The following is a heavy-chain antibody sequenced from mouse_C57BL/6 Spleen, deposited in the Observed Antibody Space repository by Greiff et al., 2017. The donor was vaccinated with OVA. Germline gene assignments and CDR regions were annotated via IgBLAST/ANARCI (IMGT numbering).Heavy chain of an antibody. V-gene: IGHV1-82*01. Sequence: QVQLQQSGPELVKPGASVKISCKASGYAFSSSWMNWVKQRPGQGLEWIGRLYPGDGDTNYNGKFKGKATLTADKSSSTAYMQLSSLTSEDSAVYFCARTGTGYYFDYWGQGTTLTVSS. CDR1: GYAFSSSW. J-gene: IGHJ2*01. CDR3: ARTGTGYYFDY. CDR2: LYPGDGDT. D-gene: IGHD4-1*01.